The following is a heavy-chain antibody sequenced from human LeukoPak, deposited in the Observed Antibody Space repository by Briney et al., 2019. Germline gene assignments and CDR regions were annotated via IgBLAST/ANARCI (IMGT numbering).Heavy chain of an antibody. CDR2: ISGSGDNT. Sequence: PGGSLRLSCAASGFTLSRYVMSWVRQAPGKGLEWVSVISGSGDNTYYADSVKGRFTISRDNSKNTLYLQMNSLRAEDTALYYFAKELHIQAYFDYWGQGALVTVSS. CDR3: AKELHIQAYFDY. D-gene: IGHD2-21*01. V-gene: IGHV3-23*01. CDR1: GFTLSRYV. J-gene: IGHJ4*02.